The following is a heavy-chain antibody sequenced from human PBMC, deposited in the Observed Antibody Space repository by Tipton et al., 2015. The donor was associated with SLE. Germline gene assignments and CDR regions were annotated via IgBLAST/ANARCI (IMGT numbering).Heavy chain of an antibody. J-gene: IGHJ3*02. D-gene: IGHD4-17*01. CDR1: GGSISSYY. CDR2: IYYSGST. Sequence: TLSLTCTVSGGSISSYYWSWIRQPPGKGLEWIGYIYYSGSTNYNPSLKSRVTISVDTSKNQFSLKLSSVTAADTAVYYCARDVEDLRSSPPAHGFDIWGQGTMVTVSS. CDR3: ARDVEDLRSSPPAHGFDI. V-gene: IGHV4-59*12.